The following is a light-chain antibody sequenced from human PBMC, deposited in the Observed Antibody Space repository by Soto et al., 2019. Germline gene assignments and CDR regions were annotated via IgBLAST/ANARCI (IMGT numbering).Light chain of an antibody. CDR3: QQYGSSPLT. J-gene: IGKJ4*01. V-gene: IGKV3-20*01. CDR2: SAS. Sequence: EIALTQSPGTLSLSPGERVTLSCRASQSVPSNFLAWYQQKAGQAPRLLIYSASRRATGIPDRFSGSGSGTDFTLTISRLEPEDFAVYYCQQYGSSPLTFGGGTKVEIK. CDR1: QSVPSNF.